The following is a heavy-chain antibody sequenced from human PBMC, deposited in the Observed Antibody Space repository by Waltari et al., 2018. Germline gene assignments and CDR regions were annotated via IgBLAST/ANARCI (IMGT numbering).Heavy chain of an antibody. CDR2: IYYSGST. D-gene: IGHD1-20*01. CDR1: GGSISTHY. J-gene: IGHJ4*02. CDR3: AREAEYNWNHFIDY. Sequence: QVQLQESGPGLVQPSETLSLTCTVSGGSISTHYWSWLRQPPGKGLEWIGYIYYSGSTNYNPSLKSRVTISVDTSKNQFSLKLSSVTAADTAVYYCAREAEYNWNHFIDYWGQGTLVTVSS. V-gene: IGHV4-59*11.